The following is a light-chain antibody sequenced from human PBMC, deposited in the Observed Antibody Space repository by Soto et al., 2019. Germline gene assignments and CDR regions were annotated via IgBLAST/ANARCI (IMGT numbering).Light chain of an antibody. CDR1: SSDIGAYDY. J-gene: IGLJ1*01. V-gene: IGLV2-14*01. CDR2: EVN. CDR3: FSFKNTSNHG. Sequence: QSLLTQPASLSGSPGQSITISCTGTSSDIGAYDYVSWFQQHPGKAPKLMISEVNNRPSGVSNRFSGSKSGNTAYLTISGLQVEDEAEYFCFSFKNTSNHGFGTGTKVPVL.